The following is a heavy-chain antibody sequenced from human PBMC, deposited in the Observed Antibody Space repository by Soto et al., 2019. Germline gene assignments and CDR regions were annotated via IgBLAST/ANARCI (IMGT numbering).Heavy chain of an antibody. D-gene: IGHD2-21*01. Sequence: PGESLKISCKGSGYTFTNYWIAWVRQMPGKGLEWMGIIYPGDSDTRNSPSFQGQVTISADKSISTAYVQWSSLKASDTAMYYCARQHHIXXXXYWFDPWGXGTLVTVSS. CDR2: IYPGDSDT. CDR1: GYTFTNYW. J-gene: IGHJ5*02. V-gene: IGHV5-51*01. CDR3: ARQHHIXXXXYWFDP.